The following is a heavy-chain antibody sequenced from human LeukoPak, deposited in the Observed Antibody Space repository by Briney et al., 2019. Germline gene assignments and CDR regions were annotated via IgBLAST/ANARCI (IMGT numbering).Heavy chain of an antibody. CDR1: GYSISSGYY. CDR2: IYHSGNT. Sequence: SETLSLTCSVSGYSISSGYYWGWIRQPPGKGLEWIGSIYHSGNTLYNPSLKSRVTISVDTSKNQFSLKLRSVTAADTAVYYCARQTGSGLFILPGGQGTLVTVSS. V-gene: IGHV4-38-2*02. CDR3: ARQTGSGLFILP. D-gene: IGHD3/OR15-3a*01. J-gene: IGHJ4*02.